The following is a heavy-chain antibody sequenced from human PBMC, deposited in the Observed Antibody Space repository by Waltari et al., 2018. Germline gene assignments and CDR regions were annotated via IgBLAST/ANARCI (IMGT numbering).Heavy chain of an antibody. CDR3: ANNEWGLPVS. D-gene: IGHD1-26*01. CDR2: IYYSGTI. CDR1: GYSISSGYW. Sequence: QVQLQESGPGLVKPSEDLSLTYTVSGYSISSGYWWGWIRQPPGKGLEWIASIYYSGTIQYNPSLGSRATISADTSKNQFSLRLTSVTAADTAVYYCANNEWGLPVSWGQGTVVTVSS. J-gene: IGHJ5*02. V-gene: IGHV4-38-2*02.